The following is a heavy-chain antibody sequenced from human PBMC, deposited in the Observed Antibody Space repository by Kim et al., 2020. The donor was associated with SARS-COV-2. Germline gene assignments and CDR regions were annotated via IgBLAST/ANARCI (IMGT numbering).Heavy chain of an antibody. CDR2: ISSSGSTI. D-gene: IGHD1-26*01. J-gene: IGHJ5*02. Sequence: GGSLRLSCAASGFTFSDYYMSWIRQAPGKGLEWVSYISSSGSTIYYADSVKGRFTISRDNAKNSLYLQMNSLRAEDTAVYHCAREKWELLYWFDPWGQGTLVTVSS. V-gene: IGHV3-11*01. CDR1: GFTFSDYY. CDR3: AREKWELLYWFDP.